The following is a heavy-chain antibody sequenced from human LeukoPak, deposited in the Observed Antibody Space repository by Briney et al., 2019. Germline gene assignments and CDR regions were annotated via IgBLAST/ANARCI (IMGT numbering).Heavy chain of an antibody. CDR2: FDPEDVET. V-gene: IGHV1-24*01. CDR1: GYTLTELA. D-gene: IGHD5-12*01. CDR3: ATYSGYAAY. Sequence: ASVKVSCKVSGYTLTELAIHWVRQAPGKGLEWMGGFDPEDVETIYAQKFRGRVTMTEDTYTDTAYMEQSSLRSEDTAVYYCATYSGYAAYWGQGTLVSVSS. J-gene: IGHJ4*02.